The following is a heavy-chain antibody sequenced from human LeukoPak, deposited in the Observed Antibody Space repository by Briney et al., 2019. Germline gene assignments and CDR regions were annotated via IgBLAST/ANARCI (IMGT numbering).Heavy chain of an antibody. CDR1: GGSISSYY. Sequence: SETLSLTCTVSGGSISSYYWSWIRLPPGKGLEWIGYIYYSGSTNYNPSLKSRVTISVDTSKNQFSLKLSSVTAADTAVYYCARDRRIFGVDNEYYFDYWGQGTLVTVSS. V-gene: IGHV4-59*01. D-gene: IGHD3-3*01. J-gene: IGHJ4*02. CDR2: IYYSGST. CDR3: ARDRRIFGVDNEYYFDY.